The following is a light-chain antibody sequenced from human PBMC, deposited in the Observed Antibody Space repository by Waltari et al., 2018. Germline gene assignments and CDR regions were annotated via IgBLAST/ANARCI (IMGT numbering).Light chain of an antibody. V-gene: IGKV3-20*01. J-gene: IGKJ1*01. CDR1: QSVGSSS. CDR2: RAS. Sequence: EIVLTQSPGTASLSPGERVTLSCRASQSVGSSSLAWYQQKPGQATRLVIYRASRRATGIPDRCSGSGSGTDFSLTISRLEPEDFAVYYCQQHGTLPATFGQGTKVEIK. CDR3: QQHGTLPAT.